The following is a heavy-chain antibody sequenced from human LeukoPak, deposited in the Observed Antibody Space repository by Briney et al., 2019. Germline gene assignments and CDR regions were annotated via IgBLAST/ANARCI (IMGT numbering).Heavy chain of an antibody. V-gene: IGHV4-59*01. J-gene: IGHJ4*02. CDR2: IYYSGST. D-gene: IGHD1-26*01. CDR3: AETRSGSYFED. CDR1: GGSISSYY. Sequence: SETLSLTCTVSGGSISSYYWSWIRQPPGKGLEWIGYIYYSGSTNYNPSLKSRVTISVDTSKNQFSLELSSVTAADTAVYYCAETRSGSYFEDWGQGTLVTVSS.